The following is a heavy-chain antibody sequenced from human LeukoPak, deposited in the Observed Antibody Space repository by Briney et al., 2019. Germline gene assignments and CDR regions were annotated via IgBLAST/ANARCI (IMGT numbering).Heavy chain of an antibody. CDR3: AKVKSRYYYGSGSFQSDY. V-gene: IGHV3-23*01. D-gene: IGHD3-10*01. Sequence: ETLCLTCTVSGGSISSYYWSWIRQPPGKGLEWVSAISGSGGSTYYADSVKGRFTISGDNSKNTLYLQMNSLRAEDTAVYYSAKVKSRYYYGSGSFQSDYWGQGTLVTVSS. CDR2: ISGSGGST. J-gene: IGHJ4*02. CDR1: GGSISSYY.